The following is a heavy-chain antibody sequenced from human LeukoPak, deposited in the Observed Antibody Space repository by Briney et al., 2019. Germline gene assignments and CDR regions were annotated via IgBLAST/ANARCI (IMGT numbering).Heavy chain of an antibody. Sequence: GGSLRLSCAASGFTFSTYAMNWVRQAPGKGLEWVSVISGSGGSTYYADSVKGGFTISRENSKKTLYLEENRLRAEDTAGYYCATAFYFDSSGPYWYFDLWGRGTLVTVSS. CDR2: ISGSGGST. J-gene: IGHJ2*01. CDR3: ATAFYFDSSGPYWYFDL. CDR1: GFTFSTYA. V-gene: IGHV3-23*01. D-gene: IGHD3-22*01.